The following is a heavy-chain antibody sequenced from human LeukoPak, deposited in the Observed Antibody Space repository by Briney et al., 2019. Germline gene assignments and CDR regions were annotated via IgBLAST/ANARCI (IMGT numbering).Heavy chain of an antibody. CDR3: ARGEDIVVVPAAPPNVQSMVYYYMDV. CDR1: GGTFSSYA. D-gene: IGHD2-2*01. J-gene: IGHJ6*03. CDR2: IIPIFGTA. V-gene: IGHV1-69*13. Sequence: GASVKVSCKASGGTFSSYAISWVRQAPGQGLEWMGGIIPIFGTANYAQKFQGRVTITADESTSTAYMELSSLRSEDTAVYYCARGEDIVVVPAAPPNVQSMVYYYMDVWGRGTTVTISS.